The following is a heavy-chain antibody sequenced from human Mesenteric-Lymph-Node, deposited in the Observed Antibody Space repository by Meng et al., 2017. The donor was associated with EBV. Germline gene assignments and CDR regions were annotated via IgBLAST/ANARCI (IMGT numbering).Heavy chain of an antibody. CDR3: ARDYYTGGSSNFDY. J-gene: IGHJ4*02. Sequence: MQLLDSGGGWVQPGGSRRLSCAASGFTFNTNAMGWVRQAPGKGLEWVAFISYDESNKYYADSVKGRFTISRDNSKNTLYLQMNSLRAEDTAVYYCARDYYTGGSSNFDYWGQGTLVTVAS. V-gene: IGHV3-30-3*01. CDR2: ISYDESNK. CDR1: GFTFNTNA. D-gene: IGHD1-26*01.